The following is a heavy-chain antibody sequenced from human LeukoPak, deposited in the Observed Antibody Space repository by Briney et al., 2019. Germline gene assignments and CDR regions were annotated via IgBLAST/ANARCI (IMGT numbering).Heavy chain of an antibody. CDR2: IEQDGSEK. D-gene: IGHD3-10*01. CDR1: GFTFSSYW. V-gene: IGHV3-7*04. J-gene: IGHJ4*02. CDR3: ARVGARSGTYQAFDY. Sequence: GGSLRLSCAASGFTFSSYWMSWVRQAPGKGLEWVANIEQDGSEKYYVDSVKGRFTISRDNAKNSLYLQMNSLRAEDTAVYYCARVGARSGTYQAFDYWGQGTLVTVSS.